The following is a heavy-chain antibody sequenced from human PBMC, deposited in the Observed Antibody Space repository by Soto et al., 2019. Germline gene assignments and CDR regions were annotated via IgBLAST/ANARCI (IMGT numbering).Heavy chain of an antibody. V-gene: IGHV1-8*01. D-gene: IGHD6-13*01. CDR3: ASWTAADYAFDI. CDR2: MNPNSGNT. J-gene: IGHJ3*02. Sequence: ASLKVSCKSSGSTFTSYDINCGRHATGQGLEWMGWMNPNSGNTGYAQKFQGRVTMTRNTSISTAYMELSSLRSEDTAVYYCASWTAADYAFDIWGQGTMVTVSS. CDR1: GSTFTSYD.